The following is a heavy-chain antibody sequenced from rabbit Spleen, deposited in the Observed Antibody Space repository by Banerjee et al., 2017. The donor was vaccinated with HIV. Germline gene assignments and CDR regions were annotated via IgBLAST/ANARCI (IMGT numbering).Heavy chain of an antibody. J-gene: IGHJ4*01. CDR1: GVSFSYSSY. CDR3: ARDVGIDVYRFSL. D-gene: IGHD4-2*01. Sequence: QSLEESGGDLVKPGASLTLTCTASGVSFSYSSYMCWVRQAPGKGLEWIACILGGSSGATYYANWAKGRFTISKTSSTTVTLQMTSLTTADTATYFCARDVGIDVYRFSLWGPGTLVTVS. CDR2: ILGGSSGAT. V-gene: IGHV1S40*01.